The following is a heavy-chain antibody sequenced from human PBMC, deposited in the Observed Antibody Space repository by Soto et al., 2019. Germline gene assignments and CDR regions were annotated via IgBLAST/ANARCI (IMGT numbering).Heavy chain of an antibody. D-gene: IGHD6-19*01. V-gene: IGHV3-23*01. Sequence: EVQLLESGGGLVQPGGSLRLSCAASGFTFSSYAMSWVRQAPGKGLEWVSAISGSGGSTYYADSVKGRFTISRDNSKNTLYLKMNSLRAEDTAVYYCAKDVRIAVAVTVNPWGQGTLVTVSS. CDR1: GFTFSSYA. CDR2: ISGSGGST. J-gene: IGHJ4*02. CDR3: AKDVRIAVAVTVNP.